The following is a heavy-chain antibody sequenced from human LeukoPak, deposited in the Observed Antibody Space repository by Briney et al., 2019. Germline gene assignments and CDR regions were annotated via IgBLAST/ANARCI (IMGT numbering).Heavy chain of an antibody. D-gene: IGHD6-13*01. CDR1: GFTVSSNY. CDR2: ISASGGST. V-gene: IGHV3-23*01. CDR3: AKGHSSNWY. J-gene: IGHJ4*02. Sequence: GGSLRLSCAASGFTVSSNYINWVRQAPGKGLEWVSAISASGGSTYYADSVKGRFTISRDNSKNTLYLQINSLRADDTAVYYCAKGHSSNWYWGQGTLVTVSS.